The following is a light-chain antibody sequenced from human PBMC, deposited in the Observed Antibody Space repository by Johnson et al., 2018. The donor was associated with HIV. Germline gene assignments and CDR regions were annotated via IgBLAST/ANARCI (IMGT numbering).Light chain of an antibody. CDR3: GTWDSSLSANV. CDR1: SSNIGNNY. CDR2: ENV. J-gene: IGLJ1*01. Sequence: QSVLTQPPSVSAAPGQKVTISCSGSSSNIGNNYVSWYQQLAGTAPKLLIYENVKRPSGIPDRFSGSKSGTSATLGITGLQTGDEADYYCGTWDSSLSANVFGTGTKVTVL. V-gene: IGLV1-51*02.